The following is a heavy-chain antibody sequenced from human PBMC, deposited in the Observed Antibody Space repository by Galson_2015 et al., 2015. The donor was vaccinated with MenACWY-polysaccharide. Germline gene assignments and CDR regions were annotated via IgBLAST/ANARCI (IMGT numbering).Heavy chain of an antibody. V-gene: IGHV3-30-3*01. Sequence: SLRLSCAASGFTFSSYAIHWVRQAPGKGLEWVAVISYDGINKYYADSVKGRFTISRDNSKYTVYLQMNSLRADDTTVYYCARDDSERSASSVLDVSGHRTTGTVSS. D-gene: IGHD1-26*01. CDR2: ISYDGINK. CDR1: GFTFSSYA. CDR3: ARDDSERSASSVLDV. J-gene: IGHJ6*02.